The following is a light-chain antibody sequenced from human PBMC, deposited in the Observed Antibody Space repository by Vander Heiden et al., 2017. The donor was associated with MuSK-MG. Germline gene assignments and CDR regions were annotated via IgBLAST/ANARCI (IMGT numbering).Light chain of an antibody. CDR2: NDI. Sequence: SYVLTQAPSVSVAPGQTDRITCGGNKIGAKAVHWYQQRPGQAPVLVVYNDIDRPSGIPERFSGSNSGNTAALTISGVEAGDEADYYCQTWDSGSDHVLFGGGTKLTVL. V-gene: IGLV3-21*02. CDR3: QTWDSGSDHVL. J-gene: IGLJ2*01. CDR1: KIGAKA.